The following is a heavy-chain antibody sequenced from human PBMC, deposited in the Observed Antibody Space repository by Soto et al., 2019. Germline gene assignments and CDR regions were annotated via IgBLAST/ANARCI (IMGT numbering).Heavy chain of an antibody. D-gene: IGHD4-17*01. Sequence: EVQLVESGGGVVRPGGSLRLACVVSGFSLDEYGMSWVRQAPGKGPEWVSGMHRNGNSTGYADSVKGRFTIARADAKTSLYLQMNSLRAEDTAFYYCARDHRWGYEYGDYGDSWGHGTLVTVSS. J-gene: IGHJ5*01. V-gene: IGHV3-20*04. CDR1: GFSLDEYG. CDR3: ARDHRWGYEYGDYGDS. CDR2: MHRNGNST.